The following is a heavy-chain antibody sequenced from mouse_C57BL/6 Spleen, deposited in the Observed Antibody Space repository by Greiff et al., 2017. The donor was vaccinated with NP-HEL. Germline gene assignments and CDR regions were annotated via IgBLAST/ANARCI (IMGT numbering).Heavy chain of an antibody. J-gene: IGHJ2*01. CDR3: ARGYYSNFYYFDY. CDR2: INPNNGGT. CDR1: GYTFTDYY. V-gene: IGHV1-26*01. Sequence: VQLQQSGPELVKPGASVKISCKASGYTFTDYYMNWVKQSHGKSLEWIGDINPNNGGTSYNQKFKGKATLTVDKSSSTAYMELRSLTSEDSAVYYCARGYYSNFYYFDYWGQGTTLTVSS. D-gene: IGHD2-5*01.